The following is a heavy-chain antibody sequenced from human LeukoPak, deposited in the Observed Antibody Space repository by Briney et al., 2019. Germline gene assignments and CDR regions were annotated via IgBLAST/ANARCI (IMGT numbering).Heavy chain of an antibody. CDR2: IYTSGST. V-gene: IGHV4-4*07. J-gene: IGHJ4*02. CDR1: GGSISSYY. Sequence: SETLSLTCTVSGGSISSYYWSWIRQPAGKGLEWIGRIYTSGSTNYNPSLKSRVTMSVDTSKNQFSLKLSSVTAADTAVYYRARDGDSSGWSSFDYWGQGTLVTVSS. D-gene: IGHD6-19*01. CDR3: ARDGDSSGWSSFDY.